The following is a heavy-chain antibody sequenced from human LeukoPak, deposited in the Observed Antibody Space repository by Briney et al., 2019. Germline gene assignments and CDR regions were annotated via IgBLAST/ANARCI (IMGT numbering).Heavy chain of an antibody. Sequence: ASVKVSCKASGYTFTSYGISWVRQAPGQGLEWMGWMNPNSGNRGYAQKFQGRVTITRNTSISTAYMELSSLRSEDTAVYYCARSRGIAAAGTGYWGQGTLVTVSS. D-gene: IGHD6-13*01. CDR3: ARSRGIAAAGTGY. V-gene: IGHV1-8*03. J-gene: IGHJ4*02. CDR1: GYTFTSYG. CDR2: MNPNSGNR.